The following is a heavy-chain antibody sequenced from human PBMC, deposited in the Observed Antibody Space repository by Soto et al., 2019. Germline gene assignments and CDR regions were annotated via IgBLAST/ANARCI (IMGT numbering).Heavy chain of an antibody. V-gene: IGHV3-7*03. D-gene: IGHD2-15*01. CDR2: IKQDGSDK. Sequence: GGSLGLSCAASGFTFSMYWMAWVRQTPGKGLEWVSNIKQDGSDKYYVDSVKGRFTITRDNAKNSLYLQMNSLGAEDTAVYYCARDRCSSSSCFFDYWGRGTLVTVSS. CDR1: GFTFSMYW. J-gene: IGHJ4*02. CDR3: ARDRCSSSSCFFDY.